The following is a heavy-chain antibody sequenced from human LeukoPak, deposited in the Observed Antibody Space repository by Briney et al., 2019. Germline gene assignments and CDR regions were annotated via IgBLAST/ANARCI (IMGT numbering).Heavy chain of an antibody. Sequence: GSSVKVSCKASGGTFSSYAISWVRQAPGQGLEWMGGIIPIFGTANYAQKFQGRVTITADESTSTAYMELTSLRSEDTAVYYCARDGLPDYGDYHWFDPWGQGTLVTVSS. V-gene: IGHV1-69*01. D-gene: IGHD4-17*01. CDR2: IIPIFGTA. CDR3: ARDGLPDYGDYHWFDP. J-gene: IGHJ5*02. CDR1: GGTFSSYA.